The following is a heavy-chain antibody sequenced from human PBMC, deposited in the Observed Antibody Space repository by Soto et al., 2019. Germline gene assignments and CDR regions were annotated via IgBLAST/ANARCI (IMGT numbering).Heavy chain of an antibody. D-gene: IGHD3-16*02. CDR2: ISAYNGNT. Sequence: ASVKVSCKASGYTFTSYGISWVRQAPGQGLEWMGWISAYNGNTNYAQKLQGRVTMTTDTSTSTAYMELRSLRSDDTAVYYCARDISSYTPQYAFDIWCQGTMVTVSS. J-gene: IGHJ3*02. CDR1: GYTFTSYG. V-gene: IGHV1-18*04. CDR3: ARDISSYTPQYAFDI.